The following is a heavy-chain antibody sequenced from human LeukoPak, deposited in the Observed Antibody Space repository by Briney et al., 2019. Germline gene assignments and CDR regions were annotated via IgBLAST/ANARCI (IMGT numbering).Heavy chain of an antibody. CDR3: ARDLARYSRDSSGYDH. Sequence: SETLSLTCAVSGYSISSGYYWGWIRQPPGKGLEWIGSIYHSGSTYYNPSLKSRVTISVDTSKNQFSLILSSVTAADTAVYYCARDLARYSRDSSGYDHWGQGTLVTVSS. CDR1: GYSISSGYY. V-gene: IGHV4-38-2*02. CDR2: IYHSGST. J-gene: IGHJ4*02. D-gene: IGHD3-22*01.